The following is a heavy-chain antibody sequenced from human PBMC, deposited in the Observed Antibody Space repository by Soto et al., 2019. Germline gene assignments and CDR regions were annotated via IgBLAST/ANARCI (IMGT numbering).Heavy chain of an antibody. D-gene: IGHD3-22*01. J-gene: IGHJ4*02. CDR3: ARYGGTHNPQITMIVVVTPY. CDR2: ISYDGSNK. Sequence: AGGSLRLSCAASGFTFSSYAMHWVRQAPGKGLEWVAVISYDGSNKYYADSVKGRFTISRDNSKNTLYLQMNSLRAEDTAVYYCARYGGTHNPQITMIVVVTPYWGQGTLVTVSS. V-gene: IGHV3-30-3*01. CDR1: GFTFSSYA.